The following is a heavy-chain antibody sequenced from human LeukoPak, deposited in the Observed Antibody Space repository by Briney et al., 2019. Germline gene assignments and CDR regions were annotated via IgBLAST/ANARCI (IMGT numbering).Heavy chain of an antibody. CDR2: ISSSSSTI. CDR1: GLTFSIYS. J-gene: IGHJ4*02. V-gene: IGHV3-48*01. Sequence: GGSLRLSCAASGLTFSIYSMNWVRQAPGKGLEWVSYISSSSSTIYYADSVKGRFTISRDNAKNSLYLQMNSLRAEDTAVYYCARAGSGYYYGHYFDYWGQGTLVTVSS. CDR3: ARAGSGYYYGHYFDY. D-gene: IGHD3-22*01.